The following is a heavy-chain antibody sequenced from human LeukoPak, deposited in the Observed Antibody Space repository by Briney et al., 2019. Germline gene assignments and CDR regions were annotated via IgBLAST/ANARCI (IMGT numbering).Heavy chain of an antibody. CDR1: GGTFSSYA. D-gene: IGHD5-12*01. CDR3: ARGVAPDLPLNWFDP. CDR2: IIPILGIA. J-gene: IGHJ5*02. V-gene: IGHV1-69*04. Sequence: GASVKVSCKASGGTFSSYAISWVRQAPGQGLEWMGRIIPILGIANYAQKFQGRVTITADKSTSTAYMELSSLRSEDTAVYYCARGVAPDLPLNWFDPWGQGTLVTVSS.